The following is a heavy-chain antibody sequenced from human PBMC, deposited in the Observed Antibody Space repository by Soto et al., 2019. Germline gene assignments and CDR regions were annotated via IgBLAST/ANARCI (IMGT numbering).Heavy chain of an antibody. V-gene: IGHV2-5*02. Sequence: QITLKESGPTLVKPTQPLTLTCTFSGFSLSTSGVGVGWIRQPPGKALEWLALIYWDDDKRYSPSLKSRLTSAKHTSKSQVALTINNMEPVDTAQYYCDLPPSAYGDSRGWYFELWGRSTLVTVSS. J-gene: IGHJ2*01. CDR3: DLPPSAYGDSRGWYFEL. CDR1: GFSLSTSGVG. CDR2: IYWDDDK. D-gene: IGHD4-17*01.